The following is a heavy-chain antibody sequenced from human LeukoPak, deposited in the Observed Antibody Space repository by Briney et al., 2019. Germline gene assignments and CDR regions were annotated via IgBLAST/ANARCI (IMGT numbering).Heavy chain of an antibody. Sequence: SETLSLTCTVSGGSISSGDYYWRWIRQPPGKGLEWLGYIYYSGSTYYNPSLKSRVTISVDTSKNQFSLKLSSVTAADTAVYYCARNYCSSTSCYTEGFDYWGQGTLVTVSS. CDR3: ARNYCSSTSCYTEGFDY. J-gene: IGHJ4*02. V-gene: IGHV4-30-4*08. CDR2: IYYSGST. CDR1: GGSISSGDYY. D-gene: IGHD2-2*02.